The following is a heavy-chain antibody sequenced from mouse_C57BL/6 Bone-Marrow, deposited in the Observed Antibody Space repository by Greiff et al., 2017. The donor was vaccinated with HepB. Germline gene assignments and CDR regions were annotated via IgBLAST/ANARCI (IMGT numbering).Heavy chain of an antibody. J-gene: IGHJ1*03. CDR3: ASLRRDWYFDV. CDR2: IYPSDSET. Sequence: QVQLQQPGAELVRPGSSVKLSCKASGYTFTSYWMDWVKQRPGKGLEWIGNIYPSDSETHYNQKFKDKATLTVDKSSSTAYMQLSSLTSEDSAVYYCASLRRDWYFDVWGTGTTVTVSS. CDR1: GYTFTSYW. D-gene: IGHD2-12*01. V-gene: IGHV1-61*01.